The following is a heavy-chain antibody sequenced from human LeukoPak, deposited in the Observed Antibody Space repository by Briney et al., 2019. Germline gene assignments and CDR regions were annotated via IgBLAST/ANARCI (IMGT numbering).Heavy chain of an antibody. V-gene: IGHV4-59*08. Sequence: PSETLSLTCTVSGGSISGYYWIWTRQPPGKGLEWIGYIYYSGPTYYTPSLQSRVTMSVDTSKNQFSLKLSSVTAADTAVYYCARLDKHTGSWLPDYWGQGTLVTVSS. D-gene: IGHD6-13*01. CDR2: IYYSGPT. CDR3: ARLDKHTGSWLPDY. J-gene: IGHJ4*02. CDR1: GGSISGYY.